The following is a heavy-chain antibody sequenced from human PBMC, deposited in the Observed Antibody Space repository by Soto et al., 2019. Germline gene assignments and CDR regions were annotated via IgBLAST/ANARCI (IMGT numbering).Heavy chain of an antibody. J-gene: IGHJ4*01. D-gene: IGHD3-10*01. Sequence: PSETLSLTCNVSGGPIKTGDYSWNRIRQPPGKGLEWIGYVFYSGATNYSPSLKSRAAISMDTSKNQFSLSLTSVTAADTAVYYCARAGFSYGHLLFWGHGIRVTVSS. V-gene: IGHV4-30-4*01. CDR1: GGPIKTGDYS. CDR3: ARAGFSYGHLLF. CDR2: VFYSGAT.